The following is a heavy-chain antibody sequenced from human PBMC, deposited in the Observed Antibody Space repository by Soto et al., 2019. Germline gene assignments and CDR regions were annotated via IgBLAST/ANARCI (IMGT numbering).Heavy chain of an antibody. J-gene: IGHJ4*02. CDR2: ISYDGSNK. D-gene: IGHD2-2*01. CDR1: GFTFSSYG. V-gene: IGHV3-30*18. Sequence: QVQLVESGGGVVQPGRSLRLSCAASGFTFSSYGMHWVRQAPGKGLEWVAVISYDGSNKYYADSVKGRFTISRDNSKNTLYLQMNSLRAEDTAVYYCAKGGYCSSTSCYYDYWGQGTLVTVSP. CDR3: AKGGYCSSTSCYYDY.